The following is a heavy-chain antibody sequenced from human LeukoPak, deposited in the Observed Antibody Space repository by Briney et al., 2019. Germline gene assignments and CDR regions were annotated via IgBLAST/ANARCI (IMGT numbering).Heavy chain of an antibody. Sequence: GGSLRLSCAASGFTFHNYAMHWVRQAPAKGLEWVSLISGDGGSTYYADSVKGRFTISRDNSKNSLSLQMNSLRTDDTALYYCAKDVGSGWYVFDPWGQGTLVTVSS. CDR2: ISGDGGST. V-gene: IGHV3-43*02. CDR3: AKDVGSGWYVFDP. CDR1: GFTFHNYA. J-gene: IGHJ5*02. D-gene: IGHD6-19*01.